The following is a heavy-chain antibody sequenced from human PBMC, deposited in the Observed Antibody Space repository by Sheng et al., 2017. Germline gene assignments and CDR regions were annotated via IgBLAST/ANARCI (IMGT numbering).Heavy chain of an antibody. D-gene: IGHD3-10*01. CDR1: GYSISSGYY. CDR3: ARAPTGSDRTADAFDV. V-gene: IGHV4-38-2*01. Sequence: QVQLQESGPGLVKPSETLSLTCAVSGYSISSGYYWGWIRQPLGKGLEWIGSTYHSGSTYYNPSLKSRITISVDTSKNQFSLKLSSVTAADTAVYYCARAPTGSDRTADAFDVWGQGTMVTVSS. J-gene: IGHJ3*01. CDR2: TYHSGST.